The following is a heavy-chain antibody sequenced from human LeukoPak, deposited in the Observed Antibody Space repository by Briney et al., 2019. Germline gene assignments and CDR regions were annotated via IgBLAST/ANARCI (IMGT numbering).Heavy chain of an antibody. CDR3: AGGPYSSWYYWFDP. CDR1: GYTFTSYA. CDR2: INTNTGNP. V-gene: IGHV7-4-1*02. D-gene: IGHD6-13*01. J-gene: IGHJ5*02. Sequence: ASVKVSYKASGYTFTSYAMNWVRQAPGQGLEWMGWINTNTGNPTHAQGFTGRFVFSLDSSVSTAYLQISSLKAEDTAVYYCAGGPYSSWYYWFDPWGQGTLVTVSS.